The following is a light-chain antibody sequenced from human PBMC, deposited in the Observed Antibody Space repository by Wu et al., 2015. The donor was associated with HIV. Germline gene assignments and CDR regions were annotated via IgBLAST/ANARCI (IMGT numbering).Light chain of an antibody. CDR3: QQYNNYPRT. Sequence: DIQMTQSPSSLTASVGDRVTITCRANQDINNNLVWFQQKPGKAPKSLIYAASSLQRGVPSRFRGSGSGTSFTLTISGLQPEDFATYYCQQYNNYPRTFGQGPSWRSN. CDR2: AAS. CDR1: QDINNN. J-gene: IGKJ2*01. V-gene: IGKV1-16*01.